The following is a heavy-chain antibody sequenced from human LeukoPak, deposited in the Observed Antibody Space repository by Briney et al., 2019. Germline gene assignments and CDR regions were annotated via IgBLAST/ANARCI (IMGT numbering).Heavy chain of an antibody. J-gene: IGHJ6*04. V-gene: IGHV3-48*03. CDR3: ARDLYWYHYNYGMDV. Sequence: GGSLRLSCAASGFTFSSYEMNWVRQAPGKGLEWVSYISSSGSTIYYADSVKGRFTISRDNAKNSLYLQMNSLRAEDTAVYYCARDLYWYHYNYGMDVWGKGTTVTVSS. D-gene: IGHD2-15*01. CDR2: ISSSGSTI. CDR1: GFTFSSYE.